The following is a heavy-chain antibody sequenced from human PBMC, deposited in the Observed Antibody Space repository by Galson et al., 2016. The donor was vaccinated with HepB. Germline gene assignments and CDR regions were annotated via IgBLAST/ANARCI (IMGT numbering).Heavy chain of an antibody. CDR3: ARREDSGWYF. D-gene: IGHD6-19*01. CDR2: TLYDGSVK. CDR1: GFIFSSYS. Sequence: SLRLSCAASGFIFSSYSIHWVRQAPGKGLEWVAITLYDGSVKYYADSVKGRFTISRDNSKNTVYLQMNSLRGDDTAVYYCARREDSGWYFWGQGTLVTVSS. V-gene: IGHV3-30-3*01. J-gene: IGHJ4*02.